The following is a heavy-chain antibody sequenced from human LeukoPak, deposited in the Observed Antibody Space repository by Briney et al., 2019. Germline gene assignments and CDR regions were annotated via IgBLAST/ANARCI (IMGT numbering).Heavy chain of an antibody. Sequence: GGSLRLSCAASGFTVGSTYMSWVRQAPGKGLEWVSIIYTAGTTYYADSVKGRVTISMDKTKNTLYLKMNTLTAADTAVYYCASGKFSTRHSDSSERTYGMDLWGQGTTVTLSS. D-gene: IGHD3-22*01. V-gene: IGHV3-53*01. CDR1: GFTVGSTY. CDR3: ASGKFSTRHSDSSERTYGMDL. CDR2: IYTAGTT. J-gene: IGHJ6*02.